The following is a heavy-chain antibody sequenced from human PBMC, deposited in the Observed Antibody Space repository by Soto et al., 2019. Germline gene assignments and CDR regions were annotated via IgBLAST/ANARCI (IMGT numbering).Heavy chain of an antibody. V-gene: IGHV3-21*01. CDR2: ISSSSSYI. CDR1: GFTFSSYS. J-gene: IGHJ6*02. Sequence: GGSLRLSCAASGFTFSSYSMNWVRQAPGKGLEWVSSISSSSSYIYYADSVKGRFTISRDNAKNSLYLQMNSLRAEDTAVYYCARAFGGYDGYYYYYCMDVWGQGTTVTVSS. CDR3: ARAFGGYDGYYYYYCMDV. D-gene: IGHD5-12*01.